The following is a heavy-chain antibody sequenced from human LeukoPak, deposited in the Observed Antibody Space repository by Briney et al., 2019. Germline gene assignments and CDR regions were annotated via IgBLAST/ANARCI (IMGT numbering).Heavy chain of an antibody. J-gene: IGHJ4*02. V-gene: IGHV3-23*01. CDR1: GFTFSTYA. Sequence: GGSLRLSCAASGFTFSTYAVNWVRQAPGKGLEWVSTISGSGDSTYYADSVKGRFTISRDNSKNTLYLQMNSLRAEDTAVYYCAKDVRGPFDYWGQGTLVTVSS. D-gene: IGHD3-16*01. CDR3: AKDVRGPFDY. CDR2: ISGSGDST.